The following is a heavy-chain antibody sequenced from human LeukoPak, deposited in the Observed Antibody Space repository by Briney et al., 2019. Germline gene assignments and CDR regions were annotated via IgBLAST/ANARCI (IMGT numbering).Heavy chain of an antibody. CDR2: IYYSGST. CDR3: ARVASSSWYMVNWFDP. D-gene: IGHD6-13*01. V-gene: IGHV4-59*11. Sequence: PSETLSLTCTVSGDSINSHYWSWIRQPPGKGLEWIGYIYYSGSTNYNPSLKSRVTISVDTSKNQFSLKLSSVTAADTAVYYCARVASSSWYMVNWFDPWGQGTLVTVSS. CDR1: GDSINSHY. J-gene: IGHJ5*02.